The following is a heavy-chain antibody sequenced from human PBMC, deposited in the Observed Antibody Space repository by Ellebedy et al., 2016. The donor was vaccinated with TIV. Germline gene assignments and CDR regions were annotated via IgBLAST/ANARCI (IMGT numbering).Heavy chain of an antibody. D-gene: IGHD2-2*01. CDR3: ATPPQPYYYYYYNMDV. J-gene: IGHJ6*03. Sequence: GESLKISCAASGFTFSNFAVRWVRQAPGKGLELVSAIRNSGGDTYYADSVKGRFTISRDNSKNTVYLQKSSLRAGDTAMYYCATPPQPYYYYYYNMDVWGKGTTVTVSS. CDR2: IRNSGGDT. CDR1: GFTFSNFA. V-gene: IGHV3-23*01.